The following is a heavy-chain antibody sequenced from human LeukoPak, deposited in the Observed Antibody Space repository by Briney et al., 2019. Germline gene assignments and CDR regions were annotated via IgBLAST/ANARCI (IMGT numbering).Heavy chain of an antibody. J-gene: IGHJ4*02. D-gene: IGHD3-3*01. CDR3: AKLDYWSGSQY. Sequence: GRSLRLSCAASGFTLSNYVMGWVRQAPGNVLEWDSVISGSGGSTDYAGSVKGRFTISREKSKNTMYLQMNSLRAEDTALYYCAKLDYWSGSQYWGRGTLVTVSS. CDR1: GFTLSNYV. V-gene: IGHV3-23*01. CDR2: ISGSGGST.